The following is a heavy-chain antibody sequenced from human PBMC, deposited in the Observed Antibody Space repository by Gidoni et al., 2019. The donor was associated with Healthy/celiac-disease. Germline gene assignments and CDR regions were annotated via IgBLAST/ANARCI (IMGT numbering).Heavy chain of an antibody. CDR3: ARKLGYSYFDL. Sequence: QVQLQESGPGLVKPSENLSPTGTVSGGSISSYYWSWIRQPPGKGLEWIGYIYYSGSTHYNPSLKSRVTISVDTSKNQFSLKLSSVTAADTAVYYCARKLGYSYFDLWGRGTLVTVSS. J-gene: IGHJ2*01. CDR1: GGSISSYY. CDR2: IYYSGST. V-gene: IGHV4-59*01. D-gene: IGHD7-27*01.